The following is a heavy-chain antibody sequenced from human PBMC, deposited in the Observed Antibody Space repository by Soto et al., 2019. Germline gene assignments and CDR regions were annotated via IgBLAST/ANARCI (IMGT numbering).Heavy chain of an antibody. V-gene: IGHV3-53*01. Sequence: GGSLRLSCAASGFTVSSNYMSWVRQAPGKGLEWVSVIYSGGSTYYADSVKGRFTISRDNSKNTLYLQMNSLRAEDTAVYYCARELFSHAFDIWGKGQWSPSPQ. CDR1: GFTVSSNY. D-gene: IGHD3-10*01. CDR2: IYSGGST. J-gene: IGHJ3*02. CDR3: ARELFSHAFDI.